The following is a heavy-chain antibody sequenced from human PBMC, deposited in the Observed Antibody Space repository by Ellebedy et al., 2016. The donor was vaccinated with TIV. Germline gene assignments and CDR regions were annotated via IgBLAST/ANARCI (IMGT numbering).Heavy chain of an antibody. CDR1: GFTFSHYA. CDR3: TKEGAVAGAPAYLAYDY. CDR2: ISSHGMTT. V-gene: IGHV3-30*04. D-gene: IGHD6-19*01. Sequence: GESLKISCAASGFTFSHYAMHWVRQAPGKGLEWVAVISSHGMTTYYADSVKGRFTISRDNSNNSLYLQMNSLRAEDAAVYFCTKEGAVAGAPAYLAYDYWGQGTLVTVSS. J-gene: IGHJ4*02.